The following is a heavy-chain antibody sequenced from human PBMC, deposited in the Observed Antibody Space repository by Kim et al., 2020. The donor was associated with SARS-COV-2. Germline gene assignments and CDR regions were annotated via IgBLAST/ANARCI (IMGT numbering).Heavy chain of an antibody. CDR1: GGSFNGYY. V-gene: IGHV4-34*01. CDR3: ARNPGREIRQFDY. Sequence: SETLSLTCAVYGGSFNGYYWTWIRQAPDRGLEWIGEINDAGRTNYNPSLQSRVNLLVDTSKNQFSLAMTSMTAADTGVYYCARNPGREIRQFDYWAQGTL. CDR2: INDAGRT. D-gene: IGHD3-16*01. J-gene: IGHJ4*02.